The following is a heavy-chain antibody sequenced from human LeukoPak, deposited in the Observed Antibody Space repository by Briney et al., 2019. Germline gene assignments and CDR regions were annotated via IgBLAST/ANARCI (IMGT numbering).Heavy chain of an antibody. D-gene: IGHD3-22*01. V-gene: IGHV3-74*01. CDR1: GFTISNYW. J-gene: IGHJ5*02. Sequence: GGSLRLSCAASGFTISNYWMHWVRHGPGKGLVWVSRIISDGRNIGYADSVRGRFTISSDNARNTLYLQMNSLRAEDTAVYYCVRADYCASTTCHDWFDPWGQGTLVTVSS. CDR3: VRADYCASTTCHDWFDP. CDR2: IISDGRNI.